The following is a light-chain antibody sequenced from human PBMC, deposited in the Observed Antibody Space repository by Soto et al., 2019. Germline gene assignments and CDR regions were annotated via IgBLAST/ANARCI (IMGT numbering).Light chain of an antibody. CDR1: SSDVGGYDY. CDR2: DVN. V-gene: IGLV2-14*03. J-gene: IGLJ1*01. CDR3: SSYSTTNILV. Sequence: QSALTQPASVSGSPGQSVTISCTGASSDVGGYDYVSWYQQHPGRAPKLILYDVNNRPSGVSNHFSGSKSGNTASLVISGLQANDEADYYCSSYSTTNILVFGSGTKVTVL.